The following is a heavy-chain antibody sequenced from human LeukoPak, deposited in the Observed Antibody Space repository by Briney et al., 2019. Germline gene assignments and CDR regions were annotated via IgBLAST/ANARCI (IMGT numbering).Heavy chain of an antibody. J-gene: IGHJ4*02. D-gene: IGHD3-16*02. CDR1: GGSISTFY. V-gene: IGHV4-59*01. Sequence: PSETLSLTCTVPGGSISTFYWTWIRQPPGKGLEWIGSIYYSGTTNYNPSLKSRVTISVDTSKNQFFLMVSSVAAADTAVYYCARAYSSYPYYFDSWGQGTLVTVSS. CDR2: IYYSGTT. CDR3: ARAYSSYPYYFDS.